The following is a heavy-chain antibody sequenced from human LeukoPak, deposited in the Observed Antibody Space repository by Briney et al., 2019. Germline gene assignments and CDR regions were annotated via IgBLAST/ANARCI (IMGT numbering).Heavy chain of an antibody. D-gene: IGHD6-13*01. J-gene: IGHJ4*02. CDR3: ARDLDSSSCLDY. CDR1: GYTFTSYY. CDR2: INPSGGST. V-gene: IGHV1-46*01. Sequence: ASVTVSCTASGYTFTSYYMHWVRQAPGQGLEWMGIINPSGGSTSYAQTFQGRVTMTRDTSTSTVYIELSSLRSEDTAVYYCARDLDSSSCLDYWGQGTLVTVSS.